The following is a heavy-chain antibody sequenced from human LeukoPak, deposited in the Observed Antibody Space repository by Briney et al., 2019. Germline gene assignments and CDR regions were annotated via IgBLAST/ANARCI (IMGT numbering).Heavy chain of an antibody. V-gene: IGHV3-23*01. Sequence: GASLRLSCAASGFTFSSYAMSWVRQAPGKGLEWVSAISGSGGSTYYADSVKGRFTISRDNSKNTLYLQMNRLRAEDTAVYYCAKRGDCWSGNPHYFDYWGQGTLVTVSS. CDR2: ISGSGGST. CDR1: GFTFSSYA. CDR3: AKRGDCWSGNPHYFDY. J-gene: IGHJ4*02. D-gene: IGHD3-3*01.